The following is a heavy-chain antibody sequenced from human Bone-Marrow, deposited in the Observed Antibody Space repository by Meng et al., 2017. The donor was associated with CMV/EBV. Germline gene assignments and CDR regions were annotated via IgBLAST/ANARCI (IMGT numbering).Heavy chain of an antibody. Sequence: GESLKISCAASGVTFSSYWMHWVRQAPGKGLVWVSRINSDGSSTIYADSVKGRFTISRDNAKNTLYLQMNSLRAEDTVVYYCAREGLGDAFDIWGQGTSVTVSS. D-gene: IGHD1-26*01. J-gene: IGHJ3*02. V-gene: IGHV3-74*01. CDR2: INSDGSST. CDR3: AREGLGDAFDI. CDR1: GVTFSSYW.